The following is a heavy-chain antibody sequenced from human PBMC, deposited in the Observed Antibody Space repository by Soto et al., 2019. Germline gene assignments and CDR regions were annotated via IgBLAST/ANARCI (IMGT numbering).Heavy chain of an antibody. J-gene: IGHJ3*02. D-gene: IGHD3-10*01. CDR3: ANPSGYYFGLGSHDEASDM. CDR2: ISGGGGST. CDR1: GFTFNTYA. V-gene: IGHV3-23*01. Sequence: EVQLLESGGGLVQPGGSLRLSCAASGFTFNTYAMNWVRQVPGKGLEWVASISGGGGSTYYADSVKGRFTISRDTSKNTLYLQMNSLRAEDTAVYYCANPSGYYFGLGSHDEASDMWGQGTGVTVFS.